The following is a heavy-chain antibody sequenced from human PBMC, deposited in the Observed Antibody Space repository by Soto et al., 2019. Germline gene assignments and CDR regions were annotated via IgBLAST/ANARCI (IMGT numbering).Heavy chain of an antibody. Sequence: PSVKVSCKASGYTFTSYGIGWVRQAPGQGLEWMGWISAYNGNTNYAQKLQGRVTMTTDTSTSTAYMELRSLRSDDTAVYYCARVRFDYDILTGPDYWGQGTLVTVSS. V-gene: IGHV1-18*01. D-gene: IGHD3-9*01. CDR3: ARVRFDYDILTGPDY. CDR2: ISAYNGNT. CDR1: GYTFTSYG. J-gene: IGHJ4*02.